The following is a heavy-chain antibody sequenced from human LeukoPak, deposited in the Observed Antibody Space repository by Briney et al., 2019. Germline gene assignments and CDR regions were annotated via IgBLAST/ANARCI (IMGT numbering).Heavy chain of an antibody. Sequence: PSETLSLTCTVSGGSTSSSSYFWSWIRQPPGKGLEWIGYVYYSGSTDYSPSLKSRLTISADTSKNQFSLKLSSVTAADTAVYYCASHRRSHGSEYWGQGTLVTVSS. CDR3: ASHRRSHGSEY. J-gene: IGHJ4*02. CDR2: VYYSGST. V-gene: IGHV4-61*01. D-gene: IGHD3-10*01. CDR1: GGSTSSSSYF.